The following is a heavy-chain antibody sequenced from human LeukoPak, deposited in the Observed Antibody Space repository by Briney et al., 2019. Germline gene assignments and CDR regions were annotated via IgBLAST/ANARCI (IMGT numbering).Heavy chain of an antibody. CDR1: GFTFSSDP. D-gene: IGHD2-2*01. V-gene: IGHV3-33*01. J-gene: IGHJ4*02. Sequence: GGSLRLSCAASGFTFSSDPMHWVRQAPGKGLEWVAIIWYDGSNKYYADSVKGRFTISRDNSKNTLYLQLDSLRVEDTAVYYRAHRRGYYFDFWGQGTLVTVSS. CDR2: IWYDGSNK. CDR3: AHRRGYYFDF.